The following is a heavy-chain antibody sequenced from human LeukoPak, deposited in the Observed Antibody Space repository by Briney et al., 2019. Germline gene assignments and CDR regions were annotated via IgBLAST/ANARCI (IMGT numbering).Heavy chain of an antibody. Sequence: GGSLRHSCAASGFTFSDSYMTWIRQAPGKGLELLSYISGSSSDVNYIDSVRGRFTISRDNAKNSLYLHMNSLTVEDTAVYYCSRDPRHSDYWGQGTLVTVSS. V-gene: IGHV3-11*01. CDR3: SRDPRHSDY. CDR1: GFTFSDSY. J-gene: IGHJ4*02. CDR2: ISGSSSDV.